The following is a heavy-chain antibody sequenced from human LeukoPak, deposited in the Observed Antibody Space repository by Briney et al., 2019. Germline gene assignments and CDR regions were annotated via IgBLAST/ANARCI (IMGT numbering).Heavy chain of an antibody. D-gene: IGHD5-12*01. V-gene: IGHV4-59*01. Sequence: SETLSLTCTVSGGSISSYYWSWIRQPPGKGLEWIGHIYYSGSTNYNPSLKSRVTISVDTSKSQFSLKLSSVTAADTAVYYCARLGGYGYFDYWGQGTLVTVSS. CDR3: ARLGGYGYFDY. CDR1: GGSISSYY. J-gene: IGHJ4*02. CDR2: IYYSGST.